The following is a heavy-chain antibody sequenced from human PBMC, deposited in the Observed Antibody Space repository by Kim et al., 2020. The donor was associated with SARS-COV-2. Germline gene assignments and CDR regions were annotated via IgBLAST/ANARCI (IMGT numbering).Heavy chain of an antibody. Sequence: SVKVSCKASGGTFSSYAISWVRQAPGQGLEWMGGIIPIFGTANYAQKFQGRATITADESTSTAYMELSSLRSEDTAVYYCASDFLRFGELFSDNDAFDIWGQGTMVTVSS. D-gene: IGHD3-10*01. CDR3: ASDFLRFGELFSDNDAFDI. CDR2: IIPIFGTA. J-gene: IGHJ3*02. V-gene: IGHV1-69*13. CDR1: GGTFSSYA.